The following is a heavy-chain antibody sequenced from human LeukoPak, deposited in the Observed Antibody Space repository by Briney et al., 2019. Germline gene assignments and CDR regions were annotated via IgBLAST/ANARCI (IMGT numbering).Heavy chain of an antibody. D-gene: IGHD2-21*01. Sequence: SETLSLTCAVYGGSFSGYYWSWIRQPPGKGLEWIGEINHSGSTNYNPSLKSRVIISAATSKNQISLKLSSVTAADTAVYYCARGFVGFDYWGQGTLVPVSS. V-gene: IGHV4-34*01. CDR1: GGSFSGYY. CDR3: ARGFVGFDY. J-gene: IGHJ4*02. CDR2: INHSGST.